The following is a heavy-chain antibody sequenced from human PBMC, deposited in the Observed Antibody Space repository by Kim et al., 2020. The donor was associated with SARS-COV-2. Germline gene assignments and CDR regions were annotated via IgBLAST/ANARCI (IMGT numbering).Heavy chain of an antibody. J-gene: IGHJ6*02. Sequence: GRFTISRDNSKNTLYLQMNSLRAEDRAVYYCARDLAAAGREVYYYYGMDVWGQGTTVTVSS. D-gene: IGHD6-13*01. CDR3: ARDLAAAGREVYYYYGMDV. V-gene: IGHV3-53*01.